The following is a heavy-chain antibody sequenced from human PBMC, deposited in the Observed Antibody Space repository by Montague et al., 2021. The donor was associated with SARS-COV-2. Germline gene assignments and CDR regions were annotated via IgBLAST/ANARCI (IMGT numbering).Heavy chain of an antibody. CDR3: ARFGSGTLEFDL. D-gene: IGHD1-26*01. Sequence: TLSLTCTVSGASISTGIYYWSWIRQPAGKGLEWIGRIRTTGHTYYNSSLESRVFMSVDTSTNQFSLSLTSVTAAGTAVYFCARFGSGTLEFDLWGQGTLVTVSS. J-gene: IGHJ4*02. CDR2: IRTTGHT. V-gene: IGHV4-61*02. CDR1: GASISTGIYY.